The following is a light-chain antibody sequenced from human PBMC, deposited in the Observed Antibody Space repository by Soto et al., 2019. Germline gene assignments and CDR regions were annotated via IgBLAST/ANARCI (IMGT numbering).Light chain of an antibody. CDR2: AAS. CDR1: QGISSY. Sequence: AIRMTQSPSSFSASTGDRVTITCRASQGISSYLAWYQQKPGKAPKLLIYAASTLQSGVPSRFSGSGSGTDFTLTISCLQSEDFVTYSGQQYYSYPPWTFGQGTKVEIK. J-gene: IGKJ1*01. CDR3: QQYYSYPPWT. V-gene: IGKV1-8*01.